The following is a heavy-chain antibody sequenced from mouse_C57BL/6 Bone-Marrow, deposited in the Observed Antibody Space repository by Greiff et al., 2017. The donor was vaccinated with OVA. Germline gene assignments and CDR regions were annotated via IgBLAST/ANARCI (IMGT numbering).Heavy chain of an antibody. CDR3: ARWGHWLCFAY. CDR1: GYTFTSYW. CDR2: IDPSDSYT. D-gene: IGHD3-1*01. V-gene: IGHV1-50*01. Sequence: VQLQQPGAELVKPGASVKLSCKASGYTFTSYWMQWVKQRPGQGLEWIGEIDPSDSYTNYNQKFKGKATLTVDTSSSTAYMQLSSLTSEDSAVYYCARWGHWLCFAYWGQGTLVTVSA. J-gene: IGHJ3*01.